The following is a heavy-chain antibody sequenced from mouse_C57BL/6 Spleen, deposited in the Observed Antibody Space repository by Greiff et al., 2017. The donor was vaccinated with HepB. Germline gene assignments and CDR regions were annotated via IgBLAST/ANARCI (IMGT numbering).Heavy chain of an antibody. V-gene: IGHV5-17*01. Sequence: EVHLVESGGGLVKPGGSLKLSCAASGFTFSDYGMHWVRQAPEKGLEWVAYISSGSSTIYYADTVKGRFTISRDNAKNTLFLQMTSLRSEDTAMYYCARPITTVVAGGFDYWGQGTTLTVSS. J-gene: IGHJ2*01. CDR2: ISSGSSTI. CDR3: ARPITTVVAGGFDY. D-gene: IGHD1-1*01. CDR1: GFTFSDYG.